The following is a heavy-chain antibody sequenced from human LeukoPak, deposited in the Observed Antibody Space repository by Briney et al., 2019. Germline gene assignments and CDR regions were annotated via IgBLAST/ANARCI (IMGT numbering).Heavy chain of an antibody. Sequence: GASVKVSCKASGGTFSSYAISWVRQAPGQGLEWMGRIIPILGIANYAQKFQGRVTITADKSTSTAYMELSSLRADDTAEYYCAKSLLTTASGTGRAFDLWGQGTMVTVSS. V-gene: IGHV1-69*04. CDR1: GGTFSSYA. CDR3: AKSLLTTASGTGRAFDL. D-gene: IGHD1-26*01. CDR2: IIPILGIA. J-gene: IGHJ3*01.